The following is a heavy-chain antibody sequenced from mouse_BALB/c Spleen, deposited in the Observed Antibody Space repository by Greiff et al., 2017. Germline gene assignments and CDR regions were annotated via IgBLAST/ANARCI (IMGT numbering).Heavy chain of an antibody. J-gene: IGHJ2*01. CDR2: INPSTGYT. CDR3: ARDTTATFDY. CDR1: GYTFTSYW. V-gene: IGHV1S26*01. Sequence: QVQLKQPGAELVKPGASVKMSCKASGYTFTSYWMHWVKQRPGQGLEWIGYINPSTGYTEYNQKFKDKATLTADKSSSTAYMQLSSLTSEDSAVYYCARDTTATFDYWGQGTTLTVSS. D-gene: IGHD1-2*01.